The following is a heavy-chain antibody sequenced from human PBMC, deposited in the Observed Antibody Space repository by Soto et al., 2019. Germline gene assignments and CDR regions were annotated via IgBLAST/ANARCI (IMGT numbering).Heavy chain of an antibody. CDR1: GFTFRDYT. CDR3: AKDRHGVGTPLNWLAS. J-gene: IGHJ5*01. Sequence: PGGSLRLSCAGSGFTFRDYTMSCVRQAPGNGLEWVSGISGSGDITYYADSVRGRFTISRDNSKNTLYLQMNSLRDEDTAVYHCAKDRHGVGTPLNWLASWGQGTLVTVSS. D-gene: IGHD1-26*01. CDR2: ISGSGDIT. V-gene: IGHV3-23*01.